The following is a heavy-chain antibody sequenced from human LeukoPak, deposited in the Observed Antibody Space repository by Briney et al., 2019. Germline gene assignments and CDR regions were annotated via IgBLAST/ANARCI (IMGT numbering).Heavy chain of an antibody. CDR2: IYTSGST. D-gene: IGHD2-2*01. V-gene: IGHV4-4*07. CDR1: GGSISSYY. Sequence: SETLSLTCTVSGGSISSYYWSWIRQPAGKGLEWIGRIYTSGSTNYNPSLKSRVTMSVDTSKNQFSLKLSSVTAADMAVYYCARVRSLPAAMGGDWFDPWGQGTLVTVSS. J-gene: IGHJ5*02. CDR3: ARVRSLPAAMGGDWFDP.